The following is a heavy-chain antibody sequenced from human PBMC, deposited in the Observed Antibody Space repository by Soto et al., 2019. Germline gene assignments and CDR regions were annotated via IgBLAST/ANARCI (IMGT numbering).Heavy chain of an antibody. J-gene: IGHJ4*02. CDR2: INHSGST. CDR3: ARHRYSSSSRGFYYFDY. CDR1: GGSFSGYY. V-gene: IGHV4-34*01. Sequence: NPSETLSLTCAVYGGSFSGYYWSWIRQPPGKGLEWIGEINHSGSTNYNPSLKSRVTISVDTSKNQFSLKLSSVTAADTAVYYCARHRYSSSSRGFYYFDYWGQGTLVTVSS. D-gene: IGHD6-6*01.